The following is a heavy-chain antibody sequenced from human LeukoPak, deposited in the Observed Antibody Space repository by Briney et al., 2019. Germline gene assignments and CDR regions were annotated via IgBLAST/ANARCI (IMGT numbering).Heavy chain of an antibody. V-gene: IGHV3-23*01. CDR2: ISGSGGST. D-gene: IGHD3-10*01. J-gene: IGHJ4*02. CDR3: AKNELLWFGELLIDY. CDR1: GFTFSSYA. Sequence: PGGSLRLSCAASGFTFSSYAMSWVRQAPGKGLGWVSAISGSGGSTYYADSVKGRFTISRDNSKNTLYLQMNSLRAEDTAVYYCAKNELLWFGELLIDYWGQGTLVTVSS.